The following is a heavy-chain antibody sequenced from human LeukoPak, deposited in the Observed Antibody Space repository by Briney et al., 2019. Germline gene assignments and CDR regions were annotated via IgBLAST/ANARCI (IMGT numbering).Heavy chain of an antibody. D-gene: IGHD6-13*01. CDR1: GFTFDDYA. V-gene: IGHV3-43D*03. CDR3: AKDVRGSTSWYGLDY. Sequence: GGSLRLSCAASGFTFDDYAMHWVRQAPGKGLEWVSLISWDGGSTYYADSVKGRFTISRDNSKNSLYLQMNSLRGEDTALYYCAKDVRGSTSWYGLDYWGQGALVTVSS. CDR2: ISWDGGST. J-gene: IGHJ4*02.